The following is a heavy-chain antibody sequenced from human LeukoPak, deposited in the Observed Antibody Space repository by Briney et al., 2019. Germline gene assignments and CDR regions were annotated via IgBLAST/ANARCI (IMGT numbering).Heavy chain of an antibody. Sequence: GGALRLSCAASGFTFNTYSMIWVRQAPGKGLEWLSYISGDSRTIYYPDSVKGRFTISRDNAKNSLYLQLISLRAEDTAVYYCARDRHSSVDYWGQGALVTVSS. J-gene: IGHJ4*02. CDR1: GFTFNTYS. V-gene: IGHV3-48*01. D-gene: IGHD3-22*01. CDR2: ISGDSRTI. CDR3: ARDRHSSVDY.